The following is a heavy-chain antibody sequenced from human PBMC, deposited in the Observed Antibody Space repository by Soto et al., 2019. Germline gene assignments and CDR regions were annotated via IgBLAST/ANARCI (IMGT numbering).Heavy chain of an antibody. J-gene: IGHJ4*02. V-gene: IGHV4-59*01. D-gene: IGHD3-16*02. Sequence: SETLSLTCTVSGGSISSYGWSWIRQPPGKELEWIGYIYYSGSTNYNPSLKSRVTISVDTSKNQFSLKLSSVTAADTAVYYCARGKSMITFGGVIVHDYWGQGTLVTVSS. CDR1: GGSISSYG. CDR3: ARGKSMITFGGVIVHDY. CDR2: IYYSGST.